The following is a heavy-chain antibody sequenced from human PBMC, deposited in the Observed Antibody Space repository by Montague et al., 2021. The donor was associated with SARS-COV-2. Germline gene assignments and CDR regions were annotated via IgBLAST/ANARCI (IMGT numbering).Heavy chain of an antibody. CDR3: ARETVSAAASEIDN. D-gene: IGHD2-2*01. J-gene: IGHJ4*02. CDR1: GDSMSRSYHN. V-gene: IGHV4-39*01. Sequence: SETLSLTCSVSGDSMSRSYHNWDWIRQPPGKGLEWIGTISYSGITYYSPSLKSRVTISVDTSKKQFSLKVTSMTAADTAVYYCARETVSAAASEIDNWGQGTLVPVSS. CDR2: ISYSGIT.